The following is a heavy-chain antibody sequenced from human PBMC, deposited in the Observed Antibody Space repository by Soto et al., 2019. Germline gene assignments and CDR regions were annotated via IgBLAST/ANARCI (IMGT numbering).Heavy chain of an antibody. D-gene: IGHD1-26*01. CDR2: ISAGGVGS. J-gene: IGHJ5*02. V-gene: IGHV3-23*01. CDR3: SKGSIEDSASVDP. CDR1: GFSFISDA. Sequence: EVKLLEAGGRLVQPGGALRLAGASSGFSFISDALVWVRQSPGKGLEWVSVISAGGVGSYFADSVKGRFTIYRDNYKNVLSLEMNSLRAEDSATYFCSKGSIEDSASVDPWGQRTLVIVSS.